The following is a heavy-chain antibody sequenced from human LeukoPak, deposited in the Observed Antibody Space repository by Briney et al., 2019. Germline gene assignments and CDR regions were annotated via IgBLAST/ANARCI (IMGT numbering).Heavy chain of an antibody. D-gene: IGHD6-19*01. CDR3: ARDRYSSGWYILNYFDY. Sequence: GGSLGLSCAASGFTFSGYDMSWVRQAPGKGLEWVSYTSSSSSTIYYADSVKSRFTISRDNAKNSLYLQMNSLRAEDTAVYYCARDRYSSGWYILNYFDYWGQGTLVTVSS. CDR1: GFTFSGYD. J-gene: IGHJ4*02. V-gene: IGHV3-48*04. CDR2: TSSSSSTI.